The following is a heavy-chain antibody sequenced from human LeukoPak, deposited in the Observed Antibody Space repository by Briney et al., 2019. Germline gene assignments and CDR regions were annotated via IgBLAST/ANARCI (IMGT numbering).Heavy chain of an antibody. V-gene: IGHV1-18*01. Sequence: ASVKVSCKASGYTFTSYGISWVRQAPGQGLEWMGWISAYNGNTNYAQKLQGRVTMTTDTSTSTAYMELRSLRSDDTAVYCCARVPPYDYVWGSYRYDFDYWGQGTLVTVSS. CDR1: GYTFTSYG. J-gene: IGHJ4*02. CDR2: ISAYNGNT. D-gene: IGHD3-16*02. CDR3: ARVPPYDYVWGSYRYDFDY.